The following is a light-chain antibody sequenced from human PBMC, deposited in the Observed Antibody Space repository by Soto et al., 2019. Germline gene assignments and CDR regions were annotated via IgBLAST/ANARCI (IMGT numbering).Light chain of an antibody. CDR1: ETLISF. CDR3: QSSNDLPFA. V-gene: IGKV3-15*01. CDR2: GAS. Sequence: EIVLTQSPGTLSVSPGERVTLSCRASETLISFLAWYQQNPGQAPRLLIYGASTRATGVPARFSGSGSATDFTLSIASLQSDDFAVYSCQSSNDLPFAVGQGTNLEI. J-gene: IGKJ2*01.